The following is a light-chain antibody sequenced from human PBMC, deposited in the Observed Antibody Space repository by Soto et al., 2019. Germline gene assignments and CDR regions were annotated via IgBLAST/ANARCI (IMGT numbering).Light chain of an antibody. CDR2: DVS. CDR1: SSDVGGYNY. J-gene: IGLJ2*01. Sequence: QSALTQPASVSGSPGQSITISCTGTSSDVGGYNYVSWYQQHPGKAPKLVIYDVSNRPSGVSNRFSGSKSGNTASLTISGLQAEDEAEYYCSSYTSSSTNVVFGGGTKLTVL. V-gene: IGLV2-14*01. CDR3: SSYTSSSTNVV.